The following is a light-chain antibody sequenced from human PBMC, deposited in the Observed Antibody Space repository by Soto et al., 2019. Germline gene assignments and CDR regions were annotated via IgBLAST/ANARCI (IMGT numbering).Light chain of an antibody. Sequence: QSALTQPASVSGSPGQSITIYCTGTSSDVGSYNLVSWYQQHPGKAPKLMIYEGSKRPSGVSNRFSGYKSGNTASLTISGLQADDEADYYCCSYAGSSTSVVFGGVTKVTVL. CDR2: EGS. CDR3: CSYAGSSTSVV. CDR1: SSDVGSYNL. V-gene: IGLV2-23*01. J-gene: IGLJ2*01.